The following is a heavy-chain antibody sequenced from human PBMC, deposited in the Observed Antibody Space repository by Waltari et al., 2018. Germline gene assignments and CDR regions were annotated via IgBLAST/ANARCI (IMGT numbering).Heavy chain of an antibody. J-gene: IGHJ4*02. V-gene: IGHV4-39*01. CDR2: LYYSGNT. CDR1: GGSISSTSYY. Sequence: QLQLQESGPGLVKPSETLSLTCTVSGGSISSTSYYWAWIRQPPGKGLEWIGSLYYSGNTYYNPSLSSRVTISVDTSKNQFSLKLSSVTAADTAVYYCATIYCSGGNCYSVDYWGQGTLVTVSS. D-gene: IGHD2-15*01. CDR3: ATIYCSGGNCYSVDY.